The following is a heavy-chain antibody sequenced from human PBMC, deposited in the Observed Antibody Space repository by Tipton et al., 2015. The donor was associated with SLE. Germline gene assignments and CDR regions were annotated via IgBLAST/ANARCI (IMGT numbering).Heavy chain of an antibody. CDR3: AVSPTYYYDSSGYYGGAFDI. D-gene: IGHD3-22*01. CDR2: IYTSGST. CDR1: GGSISSYY. V-gene: IGHV4-4*07. Sequence: TLSLTCTVSGGSISSYYWSWIRQPAGKGLEWIGHIYTSGSTNYNPSLKSRVTISVDTSKNQFSLKLSSVTAADTAVYYCAVSPTYYYDSSGYYGGAFDIWGQGTMVTVSS. J-gene: IGHJ3*02.